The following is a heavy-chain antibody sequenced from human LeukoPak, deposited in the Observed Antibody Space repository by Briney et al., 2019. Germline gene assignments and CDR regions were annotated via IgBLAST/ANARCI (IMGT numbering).Heavy chain of an antibody. D-gene: IGHD3-22*01. CDR3: VKARPSSGYPHFDY. CDR2: ISSNGGST. J-gene: IGHJ4*02. V-gene: IGHV3-64D*09. CDR1: GFTFSSYA. Sequence: GGSLRLSCSASGFTFSSYAVHWVRQAPGKGLEYVSAISSNGGSTYYADSVKGRFTISRDNSKNTLYLQMSSLRAEDTAVYYCVKARPSSGYPHFDYWGQGTLVTVSS.